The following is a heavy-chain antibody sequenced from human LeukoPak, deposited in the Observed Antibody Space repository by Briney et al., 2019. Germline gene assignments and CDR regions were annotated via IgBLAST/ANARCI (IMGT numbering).Heavy chain of an antibody. CDR1: GYTFTSSY. D-gene: IGHD1-26*01. Sequence: ASVKVSCKASGYTFTSSYINWVRQAPGQRREWMGWISAYNGRTNYAQKFQGRVTMTTDSSTSTAYMDLTSMRSDDTAVYYCARGGTYYPCIDYWGQGPLVTVSS. CDR2: ISAYNGRT. V-gene: IGHV1-18*01. CDR3: ARGGTYYPCIDY. J-gene: IGHJ4*02.